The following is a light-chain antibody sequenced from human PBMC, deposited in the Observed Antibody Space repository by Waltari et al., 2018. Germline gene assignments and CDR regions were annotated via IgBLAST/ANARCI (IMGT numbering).Light chain of an antibody. Sequence: QSALAQPASVSGSPGQSITISCTGTDSDIGAYNYVSWYQQHPGIAPKLLLYDVSDRPSGVSDHFSGSKSGKTASLTISGLQPEDAADYYCSSYTRRNTVIFGGGTKLTVV. CDR3: SSYTRRNTVI. CDR2: DVS. J-gene: IGLJ2*01. V-gene: IGLV2-14*03. CDR1: DSDIGAYNY.